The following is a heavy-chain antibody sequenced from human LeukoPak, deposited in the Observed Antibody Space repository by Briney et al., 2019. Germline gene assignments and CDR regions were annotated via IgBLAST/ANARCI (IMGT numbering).Heavy chain of an antibody. CDR2: TYYRSKWYN. Sequence: SQTLSLTCAISGDSVSSNSAAWNWVRQSPSRDLEWLGRTYYRSKWYNEYALSVQSRITINPDTSKNQFSLQLDSVTPEDTAVYYCAREEPRLGDYWGQGTLVTVSS. CDR3: AREEPRLGDY. CDR1: GDSVSSNSAA. J-gene: IGHJ4*02. D-gene: IGHD1-14*01. V-gene: IGHV6-1*01.